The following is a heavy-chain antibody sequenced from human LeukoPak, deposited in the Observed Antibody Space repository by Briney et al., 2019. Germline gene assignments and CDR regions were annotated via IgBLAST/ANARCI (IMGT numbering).Heavy chain of an antibody. Sequence: GASVKVSCKASGYTFTGYYMHWVRQAPGQGLGWMGWINPNSGGTNYAQKFQGRVTMTRDTSISTAYMELSRLRSDDTAVYYCARVPAVAGLYTFDYWGQGTLVTVSS. J-gene: IGHJ4*02. V-gene: IGHV1-2*02. D-gene: IGHD6-19*01. CDR1: GYTFTGYY. CDR3: ARVPAVAGLYTFDY. CDR2: INPNSGGT.